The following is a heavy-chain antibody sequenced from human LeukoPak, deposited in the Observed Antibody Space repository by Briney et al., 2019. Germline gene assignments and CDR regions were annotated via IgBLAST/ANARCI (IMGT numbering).Heavy chain of an antibody. D-gene: IGHD2-15*01. CDR3: ARDGRLVVVAATPDYMDV. CDR2: IYYSGST. J-gene: IGHJ6*03. V-gene: IGHV4-39*07. CDR1: GGSISSSDYY. Sequence: SSETLSLTCTVSGGSISSSDYYWGWIRQPPGRGLEWTGSIYYSGSTYYSPSLKSRVTISVDTSKNQFSLKLSSLTAADTAVYYCARDGRLVVVAATPDYMDVWGKGTTVTISS.